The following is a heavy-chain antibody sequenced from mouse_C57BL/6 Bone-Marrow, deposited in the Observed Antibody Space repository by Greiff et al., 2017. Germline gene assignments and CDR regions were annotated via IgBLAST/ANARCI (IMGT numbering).Heavy chain of an antibody. V-gene: IGHV8-12*01. Sequence: QVTLKESGPGILQSSQTLSLTCSFSGFSLSTSGMGVSWIRQPSGKGLEWLAHIYWDDDKRYNPSLKSRLTISKDTSRNQVFLKITSVDTADTATYYCARRDYYGSSSHWYFDVWGTGTTVTVSS. CDR3: ARRDYYGSSSHWYFDV. J-gene: IGHJ1*03. D-gene: IGHD1-1*01. CDR1: GFSLSTSGMG. CDR2: IYWDDDK.